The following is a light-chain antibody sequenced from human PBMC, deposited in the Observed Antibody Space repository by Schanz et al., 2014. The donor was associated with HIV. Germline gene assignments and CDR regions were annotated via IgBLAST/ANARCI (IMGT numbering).Light chain of an antibody. V-gene: IGKV3-20*01. CDR2: GAS. CDR3: QQYGGSPPYS. J-gene: IGKJ2*03. Sequence: EIVLTQSPGTLSLSSGERATLSCRASQRITNSYLAWFQQKPGQAPRLLIFGASSRATGVPDRFSGSGSGTEFNLTINRLEPEDFAVYYCQQYGGSPPYSFGQGTKLEIK. CDR1: QRITNSY.